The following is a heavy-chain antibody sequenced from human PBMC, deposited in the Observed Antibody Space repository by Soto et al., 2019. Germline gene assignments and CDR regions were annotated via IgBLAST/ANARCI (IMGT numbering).Heavy chain of an antibody. V-gene: IGHV3-33*01. CDR3: VRDLSSPDKGDYKGWFGM. CDR2: IWYDGSNK. Sequence: GGSLRLSCAASGFTFSSYGMHWVRQAPGKGLEWVAVIWYDGSNKYYADSVKGRFTISRGNSKNTLYLQMNSLRVEDTAVYYCVRDLSSPDKGDYKGWFGMWGQGTLGTVSS. CDR1: GFTFSSYG. J-gene: IGHJ4*02. D-gene: IGHD3-10*01.